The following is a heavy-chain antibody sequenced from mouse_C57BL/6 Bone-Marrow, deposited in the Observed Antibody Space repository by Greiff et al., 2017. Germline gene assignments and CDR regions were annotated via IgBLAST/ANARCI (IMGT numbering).Heavy chain of an antibody. Sequence: VQLQQSGAELVRPGASVTLSCKASGYTFTDYEMHWVKQTPVHGLEWIGAIDPETGGTAYNQKFKGKAILTADKSSSTAYMELRSLTSEDSAFYYCTRGETTVVRVVDFYYWGPVTTLTVSS. D-gene: IGHD1-1*01. J-gene: IGHJ2*01. CDR1: GYTFTDYE. CDR2: IDPETGGT. CDR3: TRGETTVVRVVDFYY. V-gene: IGHV1-15*01.